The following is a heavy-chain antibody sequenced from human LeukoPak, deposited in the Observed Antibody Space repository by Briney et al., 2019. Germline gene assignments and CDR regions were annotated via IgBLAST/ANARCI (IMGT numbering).Heavy chain of an antibody. CDR1: GFTFSSYS. J-gene: IGHJ6*03. CDR2: ISSSSSYI. D-gene: IGHD3-3*01. CDR3: ARCITIFGVVDYYMDV. V-gene: IGHV3-21*01. Sequence: PGGSLRLSCAASGFTFSSYSMNWVRQAPGKGLELVSSISSSSSYIYYADSVKGRFTISRDNAKNSLYLQMNSLRAEDTAVYYCARCITIFGVVDYYMDVWGKGTTVTVSS.